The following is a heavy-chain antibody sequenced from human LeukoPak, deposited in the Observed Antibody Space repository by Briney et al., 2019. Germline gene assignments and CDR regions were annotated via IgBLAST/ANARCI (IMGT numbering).Heavy chain of an antibody. V-gene: IGHV3-11*01. Sequence: GGSLRLSCAASGFTFSDYSMGWIRQAPGKGLEWVAFITSSGSTIYYADSVKGRLNISMDNAKESQYLQMNSLRVEDTAVYYCVRAPAEVDYWGPGTLVTVSS. CDR2: ITSSGSTI. CDR3: VRAPAEVDY. CDR1: GFTFSDYS. D-gene: IGHD6-13*01. J-gene: IGHJ4*02.